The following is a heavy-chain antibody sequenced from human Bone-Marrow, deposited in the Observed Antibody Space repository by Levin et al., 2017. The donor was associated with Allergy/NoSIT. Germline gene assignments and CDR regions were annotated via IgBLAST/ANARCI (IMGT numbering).Heavy chain of an antibody. CDR2: INWDGTSI. CDR1: GFTFDDYT. V-gene: IGHV3-9*01. Sequence: GGSLRLSCAASGFTFDDYTMHWVRLTPGKGLEWVSRINWDGTSIVYADSVKGRFTIARDNAKNSLYLHMNGLRPEDTALYYCAKTFYSSSSSGYFDYWGQGTKVTVSS. D-gene: IGHD6-6*01. CDR3: AKTFYSSSSSGYFDY. J-gene: IGHJ4*02.